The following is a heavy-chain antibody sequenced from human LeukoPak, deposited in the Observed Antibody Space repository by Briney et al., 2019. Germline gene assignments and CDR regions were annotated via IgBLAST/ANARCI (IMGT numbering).Heavy chain of an antibody. D-gene: IGHD5-24*01. CDR2: ISSSGSTI. CDR3: ARDSGGYNFALDAFDI. J-gene: IGHJ3*02. V-gene: IGHV3-48*04. Sequence: GGSLRLSCAASGFTFSSYGMHWVRQAPGKGLEWVSYISSSGSTIYYADSVKGRFTISRDNAKNSLYLQMNSLRAEDTAIYYCARDSGGYNFALDAFDIWGQGTMVTVSS. CDR1: GFTFSSYG.